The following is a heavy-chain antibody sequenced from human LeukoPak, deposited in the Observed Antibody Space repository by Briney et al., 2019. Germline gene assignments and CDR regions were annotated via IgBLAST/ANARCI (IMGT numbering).Heavy chain of an antibody. J-gene: IGHJ3*02. CDR1: GSSFTSYW. CDR3: ARSDYDFWSGSPSHFDI. Sequence: GESLKISCWDSGSSFTSYWISWVRQMPGKGLEWMGIIYPGDSDIRYSPSFQGQVTISADKSISTAYLQWSSLRASDTAIYYCARSDYDFWSGSPSHFDIWGQGTMVTVSS. V-gene: IGHV5-51*01. CDR2: IYPGDSDI. D-gene: IGHD3-3*01.